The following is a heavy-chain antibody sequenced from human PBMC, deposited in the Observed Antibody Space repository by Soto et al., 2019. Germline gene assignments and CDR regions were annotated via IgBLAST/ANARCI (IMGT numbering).Heavy chain of an antibody. V-gene: IGHV4-4*02. CDR3: ATRDTSRFY. J-gene: IGHJ4*02. Sequence: QVQLQESGPGLVKPSGTLSLTCAVSGVSISSHDWWTWVRQPPGKGLAWIGESHQSWNTNYNSSLESRVTISVDKSKTQFSRKLSSLTVADTAVYYCATRDTSRFYLGQGILVTVSS. CDR2: SHQSWNT. CDR1: GVSISSHDW. D-gene: IGHD5-18*01.